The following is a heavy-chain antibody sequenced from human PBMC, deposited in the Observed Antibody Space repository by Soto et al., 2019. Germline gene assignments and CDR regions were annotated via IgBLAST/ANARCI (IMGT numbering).Heavy chain of an antibody. CDR1: GYTFTKYG. CDR2: ISTYNGKT. J-gene: IGHJ5*02. V-gene: IGHV1-18*01. D-gene: IGHD3-22*01. Sequence: ASVKVSCKASGYTFTKYGISWVRQAPGQGLEWMGWISTYNGKTNYAQKLQGRVTITTDTSTSTAYVELRSLRSEDTAVYYCARKRYYYNTSPSGWFDPWGRGTLVTVSS. CDR3: ARKRYYYNTSPSGWFDP.